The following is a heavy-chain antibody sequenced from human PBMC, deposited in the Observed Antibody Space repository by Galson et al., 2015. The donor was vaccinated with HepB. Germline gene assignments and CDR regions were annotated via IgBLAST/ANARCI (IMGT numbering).Heavy chain of an antibody. V-gene: IGHV1-69*13. J-gene: IGHJ5*02. D-gene: IGHD6-13*01. Sequence: SVKVSCKASGGTFSSYAISWVRQAPGQGLEWMGGIIPIFGTANYAQKFQGRVTITADESTSTAYMELSSLRSEDTAVYYCARDRVAAAGTQSALYNWFDPWGQGTLVTVSS. CDR1: GGTFSSYA. CDR3: ARDRVAAAGTQSALYNWFDP. CDR2: IIPIFGTA.